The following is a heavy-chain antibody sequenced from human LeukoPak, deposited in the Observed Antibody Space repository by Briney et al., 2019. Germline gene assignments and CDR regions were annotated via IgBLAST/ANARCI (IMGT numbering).Heavy chain of an antibody. CDR1: GYTFTSYG. D-gene: IGHD3-22*01. V-gene: IGHV1-18*01. CDR2: ISAYNGNT. J-gene: IGHJ4*02. CDR3: ARDSSGFYYVH. Sequence: ASVKVSCKASGYTFTSYGISWVRQAPGQGLEWMGWISAYNGNTNYAQKLQGRVTMTTDTSTTTAYLEVTSLRSDDTAVYYCARDSSGFYYVHWGQGTLVTVSS.